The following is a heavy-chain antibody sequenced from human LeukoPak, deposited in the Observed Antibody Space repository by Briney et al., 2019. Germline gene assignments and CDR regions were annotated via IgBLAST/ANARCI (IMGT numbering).Heavy chain of an antibody. J-gene: IGHJ4*02. Sequence: GASVKVSCKASGYTLTNYGISWVRQAPGQGLEWMGWISAYKGNTYYAQRLQGRVTMTTDTSTSTAYMELRSLRSDDTAVYYCARDSSGFPDYWGQGTLVTVSS. CDR2: ISAYKGNT. V-gene: IGHV1-18*01. CDR1: GYTLTNYG. CDR3: ARDSSGFPDY. D-gene: IGHD3-22*01.